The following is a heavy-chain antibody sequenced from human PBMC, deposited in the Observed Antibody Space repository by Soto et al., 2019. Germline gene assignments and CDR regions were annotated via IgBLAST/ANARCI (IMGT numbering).Heavy chain of an antibody. J-gene: IGHJ4*02. CDR3: ARQRTSVVTQAYFDV. V-gene: IGHV4-39*01. CDR2: IYYSGAT. CDR1: GGSISSNSYY. Sequence: SETLSLTCTVSGGSISSNSYYWDWIRQPPGKGLEWIGSIYYSGATYYNPSLQSRVTISVDTSKDQFSLKLKSVTAADTALYFCARQRTSVVTQAYFDVWGPGSLVTVSS. D-gene: IGHD2-21*02.